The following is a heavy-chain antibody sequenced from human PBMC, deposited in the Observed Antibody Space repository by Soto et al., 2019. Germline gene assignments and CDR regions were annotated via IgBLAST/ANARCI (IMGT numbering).Heavy chain of an antibody. CDR3: ASDLYGDYAKDS. CDR1: GFTFNNHN. V-gene: IGHV3-48*01. Sequence: GGSLRLSCASSGFTFNNHNMNWVRQAPGKGLEWVSFISSRSLTIYYADSVKGRFTISRDNNKNSLYLQMNSLRAEDTAVYYCASDLYGDYAKDSWGQGTLVTSPQ. D-gene: IGHD4-17*01. J-gene: IGHJ4*02. CDR2: ISSRSLTI.